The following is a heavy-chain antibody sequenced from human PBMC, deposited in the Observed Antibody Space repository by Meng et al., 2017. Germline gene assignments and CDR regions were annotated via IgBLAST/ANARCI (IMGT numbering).Heavy chain of an antibody. CDR1: GYSISSGYY. CDR2: IYHSGST. Sequence: SETLSLTCTVSGYSISSGYYWGWIRQPPGKGLEWIGSIYHSGSTYYNPPLKSRVTISEDTSKNQFSLKLSSVTAADTAVYYCARSTNDSSGPLPHWGQGTLVTVSS. CDR3: ARSTNDSSGPLPH. V-gene: IGHV4-38-2*02. J-gene: IGHJ4*02. D-gene: IGHD3-22*01.